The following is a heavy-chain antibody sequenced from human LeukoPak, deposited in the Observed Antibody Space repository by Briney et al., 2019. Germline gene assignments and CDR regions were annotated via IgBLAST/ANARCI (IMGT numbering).Heavy chain of an antibody. D-gene: IGHD4/OR15-4a*01. J-gene: IGHJ4*01. V-gene: IGHV4-4*02. CDR2: IYYSGNT. CDR1: GGSISSSNW. CDR3: ARTNYASFDS. Sequence: NPSGTLSLTCAVSGGSISSSNWWSWIRQPPGKGLEWIGSIYYSGNTYYNASLKSRVTISVDTSKNQFSLKLSSVTAADTAVYYCARTNYASFDSWGQGTLVTVSS.